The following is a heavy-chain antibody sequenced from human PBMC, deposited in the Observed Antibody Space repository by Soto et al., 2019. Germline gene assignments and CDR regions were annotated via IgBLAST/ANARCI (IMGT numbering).Heavy chain of an antibody. J-gene: IGHJ6*03. D-gene: IGHD3-10*01. Sequence: PSQTKCLRLIVFGGTIGSYGGSWIRKHPKKGLEWIGYIYYSGSTNYNPSLKSRVTISVDTSKNQFSLKLSSVTAADTAVYYCARSGLTPYYYYYYMDVWGKGTTVTVSS. V-gene: IGHV4-59*01. CDR1: GGTIGSYG. CDR2: IYYSGST. CDR3: ARSGLTPYYYYYYMDV.